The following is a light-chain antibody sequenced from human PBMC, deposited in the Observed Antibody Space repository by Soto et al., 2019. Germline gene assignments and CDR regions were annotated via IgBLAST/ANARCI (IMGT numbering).Light chain of an antibody. Sequence: ALTQPASVSGSPGQSITISCTGTSSDVGAYNYVSWYHQHPGEAPKLIIYDVSDRPSGVSTRFSGAKSGNTASLTISGLQAEDEADYYCSSYTTSSTVVFGGGTQLTVL. CDR3: SSYTTSSTVV. CDR2: DVS. CDR1: SSDVGAYNY. J-gene: IGLJ2*01. V-gene: IGLV2-14*01.